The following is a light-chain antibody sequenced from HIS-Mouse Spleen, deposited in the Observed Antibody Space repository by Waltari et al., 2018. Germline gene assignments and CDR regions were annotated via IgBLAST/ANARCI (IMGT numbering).Light chain of an antibody. CDR3: SSYTSSSFNVV. CDR1: SSDVGGYNY. Sequence: QSALTQPASVSGSPGQSITISCTGTSSDVGGYNYVAWYQQHAGKAPKHMIYGVSNRPSGVSNRFSGSKSGNTASLTISGLQAEDEADYYCSSYTSSSFNVVFGGGTKLTVL. V-gene: IGLV2-14*03. J-gene: IGLJ2*01. CDR2: GVS.